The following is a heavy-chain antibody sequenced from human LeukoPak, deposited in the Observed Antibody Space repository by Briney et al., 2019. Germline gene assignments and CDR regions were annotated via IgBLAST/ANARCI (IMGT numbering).Heavy chain of an antibody. CDR1: GFTVSTNY. Sequence: GGSLRLSCAASGFTVSTNYMNWVRQAPGKGLEWVSIIYSDGSTYYADSVKGRFTISRDNSKNTLYLQMNSLRAEDTAVYYCARNYYDSSGYPEGFDPWGQGTLVTVSS. CDR2: IYSDGST. D-gene: IGHD3-22*01. CDR3: ARNYYDSSGYPEGFDP. V-gene: IGHV3-66*01. J-gene: IGHJ5*02.